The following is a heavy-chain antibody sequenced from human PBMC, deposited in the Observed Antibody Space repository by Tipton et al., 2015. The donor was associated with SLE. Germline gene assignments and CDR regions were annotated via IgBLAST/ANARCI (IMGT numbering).Heavy chain of an antibody. V-gene: IGHV4-59*01. D-gene: IGHD1-14*01. CDR2: IYYSGST. CDR1: GGSISSYY. CDR3: ARDRPDYYFDY. Sequence: LRLSCTVSGGSISSYYWSWIRQPPGKGLEWIGYIYYSGSTNYNPSLKSRVTISVDTSKNQFSLKLSSVTAADTAVYYCARDRPDYYFDYWGQGILVTVSS. J-gene: IGHJ4*02.